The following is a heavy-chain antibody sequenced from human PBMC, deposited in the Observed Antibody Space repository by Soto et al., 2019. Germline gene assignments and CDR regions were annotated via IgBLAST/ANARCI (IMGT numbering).Heavy chain of an antibody. D-gene: IGHD2-2*01. CDR1: GGSISSGGYY. CDR3: ARVSTLLYDSPVFEYYGMDV. CDR2: IYYSGST. Sequence: SETLSLTCTVSGGSISSGGYYWSWIRQHPGKGLEWIGYIYYSGSTYYNPSLKSRVTISVDTSKNQFSLKLSSVTAADTAVYYCARVSTLLYDSPVFEYYGMDVWGQGTKVTVSS. J-gene: IGHJ6*02. V-gene: IGHV4-31*03.